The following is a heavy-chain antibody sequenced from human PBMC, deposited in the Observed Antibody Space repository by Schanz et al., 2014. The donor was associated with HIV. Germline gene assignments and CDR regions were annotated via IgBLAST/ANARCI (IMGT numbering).Heavy chain of an antibody. J-gene: IGHJ4*02. CDR2: ISGSGGSP. V-gene: IGHV3-23*01. CDR3: AKGLTIWLQPPFDY. D-gene: IGHD5-12*01. Sequence: EVQLLDSGGGLVQPGGSLRVSCAASGFSFSRYAMNWVRQAPGKGLEWVSTISGSGGSPYYADSVKGRFTISRDNSKNTLYLQMNSLRAEDTAVYYCAKGLTIWLQPPFDYWGQGTLVTVSS. CDR1: GFSFSRYA.